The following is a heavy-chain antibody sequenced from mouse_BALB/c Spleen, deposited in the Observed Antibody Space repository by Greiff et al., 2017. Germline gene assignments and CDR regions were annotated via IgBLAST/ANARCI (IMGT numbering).Heavy chain of an antibody. CDR2: INPGSGGT. Sequence: VQLQESGAELVRPGTSVKVSCKASGYAFTNYLIEWVKQRPGQGLEWIGVINPGSGGTNYNEKFKGKATLTADKSSSTAYMQLSSLTSDDSAVYFCARRGYGSSYGFAYWGQGTLVTVSA. V-gene: IGHV1-54*01. J-gene: IGHJ3*01. CDR3: ARRGYGSSYGFAY. D-gene: IGHD1-1*01. CDR1: GYAFTNYL.